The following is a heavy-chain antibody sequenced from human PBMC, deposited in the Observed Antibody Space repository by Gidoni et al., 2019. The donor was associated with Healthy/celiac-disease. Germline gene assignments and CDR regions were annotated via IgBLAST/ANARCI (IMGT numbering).Heavy chain of an antibody. J-gene: IGHJ4*02. CDR1: GGTFSSYA. V-gene: IGHV1-69*01. CDR3: ARGVLRYLDWPPGGSEMGY. Sequence: QVQPVQSGAEVKKPGSSVTVSCKASGGTFSSYAISWGRQATGQGLEWMGGIIHICGTANYGEKCQGRVTMTADESTSTAYMELSSLRSEDTAVYYCARGVLRYLDWPPGGSEMGYWGQGTLVTVSS. CDR2: IIHICGTA. D-gene: IGHD3-9*01.